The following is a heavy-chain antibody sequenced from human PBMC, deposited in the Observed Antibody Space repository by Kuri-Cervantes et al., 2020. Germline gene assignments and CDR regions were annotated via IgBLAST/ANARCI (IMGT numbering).Heavy chain of an antibody. CDR2: IYYSGST. CDR3: AREGVVGTSRNFFDS. V-gene: IGHV4-59*01. J-gene: IGHJ4*02. CDR1: GGSIGSYY. D-gene: IGHD1-26*01. Sequence: SETLSLTCTVSGGSIGSYYWSWIRQPPGKGLERIGYIYYSGSTNYNPSLKSRVTISADTSKNQFSLKLSSVTAADTAVYYCAREGVVGTSRNFFDSWGQGTLVTVSS.